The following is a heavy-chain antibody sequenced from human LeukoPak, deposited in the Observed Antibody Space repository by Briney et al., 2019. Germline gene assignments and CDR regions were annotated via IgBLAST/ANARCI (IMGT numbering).Heavy chain of an antibody. CDR1: GFTFSTYA. CDR3: ANGWSPDY. D-gene: IGHD2-15*01. CDR2: IGGSGGDT. V-gene: IGHV3-23*01. Sequence: PGGSLRLSCVVSGFTFSTYAMSWVRQAPGKGLEWVSGIGGSGGDTYYADSVKGRITIFRDNSKNTLYLQMNSLRAEDTAVYHCANGWSPDYWGRGTLVTVSS. J-gene: IGHJ4*02.